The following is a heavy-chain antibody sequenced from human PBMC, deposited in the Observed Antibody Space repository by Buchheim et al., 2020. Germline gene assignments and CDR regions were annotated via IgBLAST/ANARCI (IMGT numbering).Heavy chain of an antibody. V-gene: IGHV1-69*06. CDR3: ALEERAHTFGEGTNWFDP. J-gene: IGHJ5*02. Sequence: QLQLVQSGAEVKKPGSSVKVSCKVSGGTYSGNDVSWVRQAPGQGLEWMGRISPIFGTPNYAQRFQGRVYFTADTSTTTAYMELTSLISDDTAIYYCALEERAHTFGEGTNWFDPWGQGTL. CDR1: GGTYSGND. CDR2: ISPIFGTP. D-gene: IGHD2-21*01.